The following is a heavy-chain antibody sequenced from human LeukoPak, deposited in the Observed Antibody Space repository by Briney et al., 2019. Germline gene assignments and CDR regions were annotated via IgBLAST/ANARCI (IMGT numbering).Heavy chain of an antibody. CDR1: GGTFSSYA. V-gene: IGHV1-69*13. Sequence: GASVKVSCKASGGTFSSYAISWVRQAPGQGLEWMGGIIPIFGTANYAQKFQGRVTITADESTSTAYMELSSLRSEDTAVYYCARYPITGVTAMYYFDYWGQGTLVTVSS. CDR2: IIPIFGTA. CDR3: ARYPITGVTAMYYFDY. J-gene: IGHJ4*02. D-gene: IGHD2-21*02.